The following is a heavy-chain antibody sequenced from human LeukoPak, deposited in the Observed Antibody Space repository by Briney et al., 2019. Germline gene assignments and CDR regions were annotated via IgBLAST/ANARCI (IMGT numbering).Heavy chain of an antibody. V-gene: IGHV4-4*07. Sequence: SEALSLTCTVSGGSISSYYWTWIRQSAGKGLEWIGRINTSGSTNYNPSLRSRVTMSVNTSKNQFSLNLTSVTAADTAVYSCAREGGDPRWLDPWGQGTLVTVSS. CDR3: AREGGDPRWLDP. CDR1: GGSISSYY. D-gene: IGHD6-25*01. CDR2: INTSGST. J-gene: IGHJ5*02.